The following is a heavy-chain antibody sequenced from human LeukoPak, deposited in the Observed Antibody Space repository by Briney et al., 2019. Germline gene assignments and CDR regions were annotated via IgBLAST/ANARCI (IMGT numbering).Heavy chain of an antibody. V-gene: IGHV3-7*01. J-gene: IGHJ4*02. CDR2: IKQDGSEK. CDR1: GFTFSSYW. Sequence: AGGSLRLSCAASGFTFSSYWMSWVRQAPGKGLEWVAYIKQDGSEKYYVDSVKGRFTISRDNAKNSLYLQMNSLRAEDTAVYYCARVMGTAAGTIDYWGQGTLVTVSS. CDR3: ARVMGTAAGTIDY. D-gene: IGHD6-13*01.